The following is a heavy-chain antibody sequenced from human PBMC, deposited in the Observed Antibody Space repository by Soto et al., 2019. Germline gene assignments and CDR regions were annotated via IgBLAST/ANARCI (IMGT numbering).Heavy chain of an antibody. Sequence: ASVKVSCKASGYTFTSYGISWVRQAPGQGLEWMGWISAYNGNTNYAQKLQGRVTMTTDTSTSTAYMELRSLRSDDTAVYYCARLGVPDCTNGVCYFGYWGQGTLVTVSS. CDR2: ISAYNGNT. D-gene: IGHD2-8*01. V-gene: IGHV1-18*01. J-gene: IGHJ4*02. CDR1: GYTFTSYG. CDR3: ARLGVPDCTNGVCYFGY.